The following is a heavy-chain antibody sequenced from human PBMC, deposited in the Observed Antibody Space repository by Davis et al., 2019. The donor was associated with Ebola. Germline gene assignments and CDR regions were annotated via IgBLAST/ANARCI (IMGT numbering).Heavy chain of an antibody. Sequence: GESLKISCAASGFTFSSYGMHWVRQASGKGLEWVGRIRSKANSYATAYAASVKGRFTISRDDSKNTAYLQMNSLKTEDTAVYYCTGVAAAGDIDYWGQGTLVTVSS. CDR1: GFTFSSYG. J-gene: IGHJ4*02. CDR3: TGVAAAGDIDY. D-gene: IGHD6-13*01. CDR2: IRSKANSYAT. V-gene: IGHV3-73*01.